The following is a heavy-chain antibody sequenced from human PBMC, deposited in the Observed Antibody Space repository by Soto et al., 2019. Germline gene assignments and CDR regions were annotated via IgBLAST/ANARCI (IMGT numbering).Heavy chain of an antibody. CDR3: ASYSYGPYYYYYYAMDV. CDR1: GGTFSSYA. D-gene: IGHD5-18*01. V-gene: IGHV1-69*06. J-gene: IGHJ6*02. CDR2: IIPIFGTA. Sequence: SVKISCKASGGTFSSYAISWVRQAPGQGLEWMGGIIPIFGTANYAQKFQGRVTITADKSTSTAYMELSSLRSEDTAVYYCASYSYGPYYYYYYAMDVWGQGNMVTV.